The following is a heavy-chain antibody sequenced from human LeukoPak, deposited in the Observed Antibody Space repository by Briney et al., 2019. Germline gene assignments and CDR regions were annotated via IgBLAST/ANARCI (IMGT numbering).Heavy chain of an antibody. D-gene: IGHD3-3*01. J-gene: IGHJ6*02. CDR1: GYSFTSYW. Sequence: HGESLKISCKGSGYSFTSYWISWVRQMPGKGLEWMGRIDPSDSYTNYSPSFQGHVTISADKSISTAYLQWSSLKASDTAMYYCASFVRFLENGMDVWGQGTTVTVSS. CDR2: IDPSDSYT. CDR3: ASFVRFLENGMDV. V-gene: IGHV5-10-1*01.